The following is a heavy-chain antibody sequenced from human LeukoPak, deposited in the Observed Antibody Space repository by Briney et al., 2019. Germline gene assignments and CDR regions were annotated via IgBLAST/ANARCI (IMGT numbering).Heavy chain of an antibody. D-gene: IGHD3-22*01. CDR1: GGSISSSSYY. CDR3: ASSTRYSSGYPTDAFDI. Sequence: SETLSLTCTVSGGSISSSSYYWGWIRQPPGKGLEWIGSIYYSGSTYYNPSLKSRVTISVDTSKNQFSLKLSSVTAADTAVYYCASSTRYSSGYPTDAFDIWGQGTMVTVSS. J-gene: IGHJ3*02. V-gene: IGHV4-39*07. CDR2: IYYSGST.